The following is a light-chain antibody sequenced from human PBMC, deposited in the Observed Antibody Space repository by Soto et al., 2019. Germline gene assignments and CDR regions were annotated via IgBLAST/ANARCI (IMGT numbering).Light chain of an antibody. CDR1: QSVSSTF. CDR3: QQYGNSRYI. Sequence: EIVLTQSPGTLSLSPGEGATLSCRASQSVSSTFLAWYQQKPGQAPRLLIYGASFRATGIPDRFSGSGSGTDFTLTISRLEPEDFAVYYCQQYGNSRYIFGQGTKLEIK. J-gene: IGKJ2*01. V-gene: IGKV3-20*01. CDR2: GAS.